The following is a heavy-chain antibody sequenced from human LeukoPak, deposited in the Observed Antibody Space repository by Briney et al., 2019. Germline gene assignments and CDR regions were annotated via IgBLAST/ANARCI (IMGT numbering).Heavy chain of an antibody. J-gene: IGHJ6*03. V-gene: IGHV1-69*13. CDR1: GGTFSSYA. D-gene: IGHD5-12*01. CDR3: ARDRIIMAKSYYYYYYMDV. CDR2: IIPIFGTA. Sequence: SVKVSCKASGGTFSSYAISWVRQAPGQGLEWMGGIIPIFGTANYAQKFQGRVTITADESTSTAYMELSSLRSEGTAVYYCARDRIIMAKSYYYYYYMDVWGKGTTVTVSS.